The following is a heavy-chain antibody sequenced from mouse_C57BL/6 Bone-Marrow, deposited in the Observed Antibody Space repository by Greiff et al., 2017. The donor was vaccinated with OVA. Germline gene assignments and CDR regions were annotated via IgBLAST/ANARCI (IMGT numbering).Heavy chain of an antibody. J-gene: IGHJ2*01. CDR2: ISSGGRFT. V-gene: IGHV5-6*02. D-gene: IGHD2-3*01. Sequence: EVKLVESGGDLVKPGGSLKLSCAASGFTFSSYGMSWVRQTPDKRLEWVATISSGGRFTYYPDSVKGRFTISRANAKNTLYLQMSSLKSEDTAMYYCARFYDGYYGYFDYWGQGTTLTVSS. CDR1: GFTFSSYG. CDR3: ARFYDGYYGYFDY.